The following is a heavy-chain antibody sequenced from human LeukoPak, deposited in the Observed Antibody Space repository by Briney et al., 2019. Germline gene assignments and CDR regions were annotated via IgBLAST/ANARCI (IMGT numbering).Heavy chain of an antibody. CDR2: IYPGDSDT. CDR1: GYSFTSYW. Sequence: GESLKISCKGSGYSFTSYWIGWVRQMPGKGLEWMGIIYPGDSDTRYSPSFQGQVTISADKSISTAYLQWSSLKASDTAMYYCARHTLTLLDTAMVNYYYYYMDVWGKGTTVTVSS. J-gene: IGHJ6*03. D-gene: IGHD5-18*01. V-gene: IGHV5-51*01. CDR3: ARHTLTLLDTAMVNYYYYYMDV.